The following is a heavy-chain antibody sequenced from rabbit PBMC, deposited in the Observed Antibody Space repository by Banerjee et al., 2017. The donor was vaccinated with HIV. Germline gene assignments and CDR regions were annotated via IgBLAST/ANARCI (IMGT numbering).Heavy chain of an antibody. CDR3: ARDLAGVIGWNFNL. CDR1: GFSFSNKYV. V-gene: IGHV1S45*01. J-gene: IGHJ4*01. Sequence: QEQLVESGGGLVQPEGSPTLTCTASGFSFSNKYVMCWVRQAPGKGLEWIACISFGNSGSAYYASWAKGRFTISKTSSTTVTVQMTSLTAADTATYFCARDLAGVIGWNFNLWGPGTLVTVS. D-gene: IGHD4-1*01. CDR2: ISFGNSGSA.